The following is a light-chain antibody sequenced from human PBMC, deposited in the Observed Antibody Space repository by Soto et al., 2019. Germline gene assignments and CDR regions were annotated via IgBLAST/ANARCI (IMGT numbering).Light chain of an antibody. J-gene: IGKJ4*01. Sequence: EVVLTQSPATLSVSPGEKGTPSCRASQSVKSNLAWYQQKPGQAPRLLIYDASNRATGIPARFSGSGSGTEFTLTISSLQSEDFAIYYCQQYHIWLTFGGGTKVDIK. CDR1: QSVKSN. CDR3: QQYHIWLT. CDR2: DAS. V-gene: IGKV3-15*01.